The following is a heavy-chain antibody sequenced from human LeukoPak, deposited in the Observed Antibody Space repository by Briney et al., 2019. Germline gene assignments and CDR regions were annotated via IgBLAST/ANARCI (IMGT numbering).Heavy chain of an antibody. Sequence: GGSLRLSCAASRFTFSSYGMHWVRQAPGKGLEWVAFIRYDGSNRYYADSVKGRFTISRDNSKNTLYLQMNSLRAEDTAVYYCAKDRRSGSYMGDFDYWGQGTLVTVSS. CDR2: IRYDGSNR. D-gene: IGHD1-26*01. CDR1: RFTFSSYG. CDR3: AKDRRSGSYMGDFDY. J-gene: IGHJ4*02. V-gene: IGHV3-30*02.